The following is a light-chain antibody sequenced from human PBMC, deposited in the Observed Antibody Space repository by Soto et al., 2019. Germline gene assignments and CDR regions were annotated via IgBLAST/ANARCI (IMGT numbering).Light chain of an antibody. CDR3: HQYVSSPLT. CDR2: GAS. CDR1: QSVSSSY. Sequence: EIVLTQSPGTLSLSPGERATFSCRASQSVSSSYLAWYQQKPGQAPRLLIYGASSRATGIPDRFSGSGSGTDFTLTISRLEPEDFAVYYCHQYVSSPLTFGGGTKVEIK. J-gene: IGKJ4*01. V-gene: IGKV3-20*01.